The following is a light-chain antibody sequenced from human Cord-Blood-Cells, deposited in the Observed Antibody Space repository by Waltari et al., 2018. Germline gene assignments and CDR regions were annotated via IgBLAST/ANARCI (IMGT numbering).Light chain of an antibody. Sequence: QSALTQPRSVSGSPGQSVTISCTGTSSDVGGYNYVSWYQQHPGKAPKLMIYDVSKLPSGVPDRCSGSKSGNTASLTISGLQAEDEADYYCCSYAGSYTFYVVFGGGTKLTVL. CDR2: DVS. V-gene: IGLV2-11*01. CDR3: CSYAGSYTFYVV. CDR1: SSDVGGYNY. J-gene: IGLJ2*01.